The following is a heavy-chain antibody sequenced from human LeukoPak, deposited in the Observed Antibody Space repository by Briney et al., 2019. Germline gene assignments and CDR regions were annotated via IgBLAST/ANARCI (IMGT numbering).Heavy chain of an antibody. D-gene: IGHD5-18*01. V-gene: IGHV3-66*01. CDR2: IYSGGTT. J-gene: IGHJ4*02. Sequence: GGSLRLSCAASGFTVSSKYMTWVRQAPGKGLEWVSVIYSGGTTYYADSVKGRFTISRDNSKNTLYLQMNSLRAEDTAVYYCGRGPYYVDKAMVDYWGQGTLVTVSS. CDR3: GRGPYYVDKAMVDY. CDR1: GFTVSSKY.